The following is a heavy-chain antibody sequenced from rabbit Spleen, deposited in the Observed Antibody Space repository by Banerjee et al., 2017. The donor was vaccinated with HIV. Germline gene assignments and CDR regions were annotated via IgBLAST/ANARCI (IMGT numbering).Heavy chain of an antibody. CDR1: GFSFSSSYW. J-gene: IGHJ4*01. CDR3: ARGLDSDGYFFDL. CDR2: IYAGSSGST. V-gene: IGHV1S45*01. D-gene: IGHD6-1*01. Sequence: QEQLVESGGGLVQPEGSLTLTCTASGFSFSSSYWICWVRQAPGKGLEWIGCIYAGSSGSTYYASWAKGRFTISKTSSTTVTLQMTSLTAADTATYFCARGLDSDGYFFDLWGPGTLVTVS.